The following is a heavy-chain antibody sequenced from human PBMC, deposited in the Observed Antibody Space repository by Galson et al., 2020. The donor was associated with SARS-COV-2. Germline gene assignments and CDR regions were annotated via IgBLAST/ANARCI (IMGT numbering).Heavy chain of an antibody. V-gene: IGHV1-2*02. CDR1: GYTFTGYY. CDR2: INPNSGGT. Sequence: ASVKVSCKASGYTFTGYYMHWVRQAPGQGLEWMGWINPNSGGTNYAQKFQGRVTMTRDTSISTAYMELSRLRSDDTAVYYCARPLQDTAMASPTRDYYYGMDVWGQGTTVTVSS. D-gene: IGHD5-18*01. J-gene: IGHJ6*02. CDR3: ARPLQDTAMASPTRDYYYGMDV.